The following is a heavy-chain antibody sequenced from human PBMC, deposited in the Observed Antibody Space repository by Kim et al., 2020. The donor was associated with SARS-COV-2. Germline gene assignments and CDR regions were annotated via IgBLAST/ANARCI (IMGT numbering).Heavy chain of an antibody. CDR1: GGSISSGGYS. CDR2: IYHSGST. Sequence: SETLSLTCAVSGGSISSGGYSWSWIRQPPGKGLEWIGYIYHSGSTYYNPSLKSRVTISVDRSKNQFSLKLSSVTAADTAVYYCARAGGFGELSYLFDYWGQGTLVTVSS. CDR3: ARAGGFGELSYLFDY. V-gene: IGHV4-30-2*01. D-gene: IGHD3-10*01. J-gene: IGHJ4*02.